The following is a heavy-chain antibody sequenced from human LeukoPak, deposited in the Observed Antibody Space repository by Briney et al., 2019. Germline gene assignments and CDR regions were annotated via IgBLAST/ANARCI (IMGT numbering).Heavy chain of an antibody. CDR3: AKAQFSSGSYLNYYYYGMDV. CDR1: GFTFDDYA. Sequence: GGSLRLSCAASGFTFDDYALHWVRQSPRKGLEWVSLISGHGGLSDYADSVKGRFTISRDNSKNSLYLQMNSLRSEDTALYYCAKAQFSSGSYLNYYYYGMDVWGQGTTVTVSS. J-gene: IGHJ6*02. V-gene: IGHV3-43*02. CDR2: ISGHGGLS. D-gene: IGHD3-22*01.